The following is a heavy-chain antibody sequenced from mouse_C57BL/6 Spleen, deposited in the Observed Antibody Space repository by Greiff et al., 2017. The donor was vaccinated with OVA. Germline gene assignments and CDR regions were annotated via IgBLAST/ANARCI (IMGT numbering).Heavy chain of an antibody. Sequence: VQLQQSGPELVKPGASVKMSCKASGYTFTDYNMHWVKQSHGKSLEWIGYINPNNGGTSYNQKFKGKATLTVNKSSSTAYMELRSLTSEDSAVYYCARGGMVTGYYFDYWGQGTTLTVSS. CDR3: ARGGMVTGYYFDY. J-gene: IGHJ2*01. CDR1: GYTFTDYN. D-gene: IGHD2-1*01. V-gene: IGHV1-22*01. CDR2: INPNNGGT.